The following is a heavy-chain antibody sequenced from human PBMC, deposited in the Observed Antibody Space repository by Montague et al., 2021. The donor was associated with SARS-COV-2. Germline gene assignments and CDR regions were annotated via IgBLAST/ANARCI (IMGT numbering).Heavy chain of an antibody. D-gene: IGHD1-7*01. V-gene: IGHV5-51*01. CDR3: ARLRPQHPNWNYAVYSDAFDI. CDR1: GYSFTSYW. CDR2: IYPGDSDT. Sequence: QSGAEVKKPGESLKISCKGSGYSFTSYWIGWVRQMPGKGLEWMGIIYPGDSDTRYSPSFQGQVTISADKSINTAYLQWSSLKASDTAMYYCARLRPQHPNWNYAVYSDAFDIEGQGTMVTVSS. J-gene: IGHJ3*02.